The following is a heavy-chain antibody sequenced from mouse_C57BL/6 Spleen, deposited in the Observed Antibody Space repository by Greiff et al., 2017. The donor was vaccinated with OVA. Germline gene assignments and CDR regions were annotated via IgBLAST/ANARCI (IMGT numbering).Heavy chain of an antibody. J-gene: IGHJ2*01. V-gene: IGHV1-39*01. Sequence: EVQLQQPGPELVKPGASVKISCKASGYSFTDYNMNWVKQSHGRSLEWIGVINPNTGTTSYNQKFKGKATLTVDQSSSTAYMQLNSLTSEYSAVYYCTNGNPYYFGYWGQGTTLTVSS. D-gene: IGHD2-1*01. CDR3: TNGNPYYFGY. CDR2: INPNTGTT. CDR1: GYSFTDYN.